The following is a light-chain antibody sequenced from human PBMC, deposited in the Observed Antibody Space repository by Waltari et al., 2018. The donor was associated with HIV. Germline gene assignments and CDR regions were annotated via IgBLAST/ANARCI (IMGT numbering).Light chain of an antibody. Sequence: QSALTPPASVSGSPRQSTTISCPGTSRDVGGDDYVSWYQQHPGKAPKLMIYEVSNRPSGVSNRFSGSKSGNTASLTISGLQAEDEAEYYCSSYTSSSTLVFGGGTKLTVL. V-gene: IGLV2-14*01. CDR3: SSYTSSSTLV. CDR1: SRDVGGDDY. J-gene: IGLJ2*01. CDR2: EVS.